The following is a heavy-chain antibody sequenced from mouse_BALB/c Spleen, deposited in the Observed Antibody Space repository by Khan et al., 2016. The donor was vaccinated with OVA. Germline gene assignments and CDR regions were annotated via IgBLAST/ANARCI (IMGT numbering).Heavy chain of an antibody. J-gene: IGHJ2*01. Sequence: EVELVESGGGLVKPGGSLKLSCAASGFAFSSYSMSWVRQTPEKRLEWVATITSGGSYTYYPDSVKGRFTISSDNAKNNRYLQMNSLKSEDTAMYYCTRDRNYYGSSFYFDYWGQSTTLTVSS. CDR2: ITSGGSYT. CDR1: GFAFSSYS. CDR3: TRDRNYYGSSFYFDY. V-gene: IGHV5-6-4*01. D-gene: IGHD1-1*01.